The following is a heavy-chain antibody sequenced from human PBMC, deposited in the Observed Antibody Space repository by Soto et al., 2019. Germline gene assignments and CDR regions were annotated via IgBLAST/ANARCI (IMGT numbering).Heavy chain of an antibody. Sequence: PGGSLRLSCAASGFTFNNYAMTLVRQSPGKGLQWVSSISGGAEMTYYADSVKGRFTISRDDSKNAMFLQMNNLSVEDTAVYYCAKYAHFGSGGSKDPKTFDNRGQGT. D-gene: IGHD3-10*01. V-gene: IGHV3-23*01. J-gene: IGHJ4*02. CDR2: ISGGAEMT. CDR1: GFTFNNYA. CDR3: AKYAHFGSGGSKDPKTFDN.